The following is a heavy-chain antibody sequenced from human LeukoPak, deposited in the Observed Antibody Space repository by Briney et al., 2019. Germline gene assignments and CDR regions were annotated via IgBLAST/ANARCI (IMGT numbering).Heavy chain of an antibody. J-gene: IGHJ4*02. V-gene: IGHV3-23*01. CDR2: ISGSGGST. Sequence: GGSLRLSCAASGFTFSSYAMYWVRQAPGKGLEWVSGISGSGGSTYFADSVKGRFTISRDNSKNTLYLQMNSLRAEDTAVYYCAKGAVVVPYYFDYWGQGTLVTVSS. CDR3: AKGAVVVPYYFDY. CDR1: GFTFSSYA. D-gene: IGHD2-2*01.